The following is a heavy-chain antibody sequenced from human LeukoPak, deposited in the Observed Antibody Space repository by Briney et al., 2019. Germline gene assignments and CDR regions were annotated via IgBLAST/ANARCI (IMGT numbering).Heavy chain of an antibody. CDR3: AKARGGTYRTYYFDY. CDR1: GFTFSNYA. CDR2: SGSGGDT. D-gene: IGHD1-26*01. V-gene: IGHV3-23*01. J-gene: IGHJ4*02. Sequence: GGSLRLSCVASGFTFSNYAMNWVRQAPGKGLGWVSVSGSGGDTYYVDSVKGRFTISRDNSKNTLYLQMNSLRAEDTAVYYYAKARGGTYRTYYFDYWGQGTPVTVSS.